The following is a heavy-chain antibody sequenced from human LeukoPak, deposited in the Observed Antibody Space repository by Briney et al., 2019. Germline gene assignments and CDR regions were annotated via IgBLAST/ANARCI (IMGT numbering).Heavy chain of an antibody. CDR3: ATCGYTYGLYFDY. V-gene: IGHV3-30-3*01. CDR2: ISYDGSNK. D-gene: IGHD5-18*01. CDR1: GFTFSSYA. Sequence: GRSLRLSCAASGFTFSSYAMHWVRQAPGKGLEWVAVISYDGSNKYYADSVKGRFTISRDNAKNSLYLQMNSLRAEDTAVYYCATCGYTYGLYFDYWGQGTLVTVSS. J-gene: IGHJ4*02.